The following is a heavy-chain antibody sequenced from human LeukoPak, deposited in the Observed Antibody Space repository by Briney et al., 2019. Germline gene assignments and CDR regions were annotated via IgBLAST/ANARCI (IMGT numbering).Heavy chain of an antibody. J-gene: IGHJ4*02. CDR1: GFTFSGYA. V-gene: IGHV3-23*01. CDR2: ISGSGGST. Sequence: GGSLRLSCAASGFTFSGYAMSWVRQAPGKGLEWVSAISGSGGSTYYADSVKGRFTISRDNSKNTLYLQMNSLRAEDTAVYYCAKDSRDIVVVPAAILLGYIDYWGQGTLVTVSS. CDR3: AKDSRDIVVVPAAILLGYIDY. D-gene: IGHD2-2*02.